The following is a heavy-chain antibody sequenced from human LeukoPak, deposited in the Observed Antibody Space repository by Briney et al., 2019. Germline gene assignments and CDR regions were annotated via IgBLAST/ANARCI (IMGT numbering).Heavy chain of an antibody. J-gene: IGHJ4*02. CDR1: GFTFSNYG. CDR3: ARDRSGYYYFDY. V-gene: IGHV3-33*01. CDR2: IWYDGSNK. Sequence: GGSLRLSCAASGFTFSNYGMHWVRQAPGKGLEWVAVIWYDGSNKYYADSVKGRFIISRDNSKNTLYLQMNSRRAEDTAVYYCARDRSGYYYFDYWGQGTLVTVSS. D-gene: IGHD3-22*01.